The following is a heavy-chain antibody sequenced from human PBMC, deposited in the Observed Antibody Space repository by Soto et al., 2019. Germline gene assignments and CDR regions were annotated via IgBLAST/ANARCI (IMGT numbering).Heavy chain of an antibody. Sequence: EVPLAESGGNMVQPGGSLRLSCVACGFTFNNYDMHWVRQAPGKGLEYVSSISSNGGTTYYGNSVKGRFTISRDNSKNTLYLQMGSLRPEDMAVYYCVRRVSGNYDYWGQGTLVTVSS. CDR2: ISSNGGTT. CDR3: VRRVSGNYDY. J-gene: IGHJ4*02. CDR1: GFTFNNYD. V-gene: IGHV3-64*01. D-gene: IGHD1-7*01.